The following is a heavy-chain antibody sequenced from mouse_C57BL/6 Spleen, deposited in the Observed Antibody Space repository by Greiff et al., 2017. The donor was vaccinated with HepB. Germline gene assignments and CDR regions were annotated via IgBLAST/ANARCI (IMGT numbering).Heavy chain of an antibody. CDR1: GYTFTSYG. D-gene: IGHD1-1*01. CDR3: ARGGYGSSYRDYFDY. J-gene: IGHJ2*01. Sequence: VKLQESGAELARPGASVKLSCKASGYTFTSYGISWVKQRTGQGLEWIGEIYPRSGNTYYNEKFKGKATLTADKSSSTAYMELRSLTSEDSAVYFCARGGYGSSYRDYFDYWGQGTTLTVSS. CDR2: IYPRSGNT. V-gene: IGHV1-81*01.